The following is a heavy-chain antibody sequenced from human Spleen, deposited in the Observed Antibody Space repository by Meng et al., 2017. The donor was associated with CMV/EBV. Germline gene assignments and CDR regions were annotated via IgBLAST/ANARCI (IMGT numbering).Heavy chain of an antibody. Sequence: GGSLRLSCSVSGFTFNAYAMSWVRQAPGKGLEWVSAISGSGGSTIYYADSVKGRFTISRDNAKNSLYLQMNSLRAEDTAVYYCACNDFWSGYPDYWGQGTLVTVSS. CDR2: ISGSGGSTI. V-gene: IGHV3-23*01. D-gene: IGHD3-3*01. J-gene: IGHJ4*02. CDR3: ACNDFWSGYPDY. CDR1: GFTFNAYA.